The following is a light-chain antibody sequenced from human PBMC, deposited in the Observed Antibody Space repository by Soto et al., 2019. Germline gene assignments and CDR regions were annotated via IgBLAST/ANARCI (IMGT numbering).Light chain of an antibody. J-gene: IGLJ1*01. CDR3: CSYAGSSTYV. V-gene: IGLV2-23*02. CDR1: SSDVGSYNL. CDR2: EVS. Sequence: QSVLTPPASLSGSPGQSITISCTGTSSDVGSYNLVSWYQQHPGKAPKLMIYEVSKRPSGVSNRFSGSKSGNTASLTISGLQAEDEADYYCCSYAGSSTYVFGTGTKVTVL.